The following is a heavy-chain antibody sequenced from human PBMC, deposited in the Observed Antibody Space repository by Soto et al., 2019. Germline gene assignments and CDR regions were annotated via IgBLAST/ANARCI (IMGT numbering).Heavy chain of an antibody. V-gene: IGHV3-30-3*01. CDR3: ATGYCGGDCYSLFVDY. CDR2: ISYDGSNK. Sequence: GGSLRLSCAASGFTFSSYAMHWVRQAPGKGLEWVAVISYDGSNKYYADSVKGRFTISRDNSKNTLYLQMNSLRAEDTAVYYCATGYCGGDCYSLFVDYWGQGTLVTVSS. CDR1: GFTFSSYA. J-gene: IGHJ4*02. D-gene: IGHD2-21*02.